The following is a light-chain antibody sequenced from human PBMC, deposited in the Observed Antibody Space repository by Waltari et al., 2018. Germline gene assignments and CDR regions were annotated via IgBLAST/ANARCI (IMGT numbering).Light chain of an antibody. CDR3: AAWDDSLSGLV. CDR2: KNN. J-gene: IGLJ3*02. Sequence: QSVMTQPPSASGTPGQKVTISCTGSSYNIGSNYWYWYQQFPGTAPKLLIFKNNQRPSGVPDRSSDSKSGTSASLAINGLRSEDEADYYCAAWDDSLSGLVLGGGTKVTVL. V-gene: IGLV1-47*01. CDR1: SYNIGSNY.